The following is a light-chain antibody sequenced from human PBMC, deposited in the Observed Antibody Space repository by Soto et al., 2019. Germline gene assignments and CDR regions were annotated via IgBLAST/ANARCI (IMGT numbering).Light chain of an antibody. Sequence: IQMTQSPSSLSANVGDRVTITCRASQRIANYLHWYQQRPGKAPNLLIYGATNLHSGVPSRFSGSGSGTDFTLTISGLQPEDFAVYYCQQYHSSPRTFGQGTKVEIK. CDR2: GAT. CDR1: QRIANY. CDR3: QQYHSSPRT. V-gene: IGKV1-39*01. J-gene: IGKJ1*01.